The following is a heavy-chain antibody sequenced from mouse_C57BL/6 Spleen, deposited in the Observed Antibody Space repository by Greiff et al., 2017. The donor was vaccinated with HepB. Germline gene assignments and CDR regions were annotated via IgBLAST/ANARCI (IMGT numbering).Heavy chain of an antibody. J-gene: IGHJ3*01. Sequence: LVESGAELVKPGASVKLSCKASGYTFTEYTIHWVKQRSGQGLEWIGWFYPGSGSIKYNEKFKDKATLTADKSSSTVYMELSRLTSEDSAVYFCARHEDREEDDPAWFAYWGQGTLVTVSA. CDR1: GYTFTEYT. V-gene: IGHV1-62-2*01. CDR2: FYPGSGSI. CDR3: ARHEDREEDDPAWFAY.